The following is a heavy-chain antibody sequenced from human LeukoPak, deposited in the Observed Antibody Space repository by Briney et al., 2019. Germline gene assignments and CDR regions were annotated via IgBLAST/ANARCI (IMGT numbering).Heavy chain of an antibody. D-gene: IGHD3-22*01. CDR1: GGSFSGYY. CDR3: ARLRGKYYYDSSGYYKGLNYYYYMDV. Sequence: PSETLSLTRAVYGGSFSGYYWSWVRQPPGKGLEWIGEINHSGSTNYNPSLKSRVTISVDTSKNQFSLKLSSVTAADTAVYYCARLRGKYYYDSSGYYKGLNYYYYMDVWGKGTTVTISS. V-gene: IGHV4-34*01. J-gene: IGHJ6*03. CDR2: INHSGST.